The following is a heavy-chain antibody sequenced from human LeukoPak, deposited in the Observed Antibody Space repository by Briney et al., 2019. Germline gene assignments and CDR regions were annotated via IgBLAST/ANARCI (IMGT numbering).Heavy chain of an antibody. CDR1: GYTLTELS. V-gene: IGHV1-46*01. CDR2: INPSGGST. J-gene: IGHJ2*01. Sequence: GASVKVSCKVSGYTLTELSMHWVRQAPGQGLEWMGIINPSGGSTTYAQKFQGRVTMTRDTSTSTVYMELSSLRSEDTAVYYCARESLGYFDLWGRGTLVTVSS. CDR3: ARESLGYFDL.